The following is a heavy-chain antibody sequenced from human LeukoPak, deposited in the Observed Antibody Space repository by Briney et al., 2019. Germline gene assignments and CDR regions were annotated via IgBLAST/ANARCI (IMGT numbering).Heavy chain of an antibody. V-gene: IGHV4-4*09. CDR2: TYTSGST. CDR3: ARHGTSYYDSSGYLRWFDP. CDR1: GGSISSYY. D-gene: IGHD3-22*01. Sequence: PSETLSLTCTVSGGSISSYYWSWIRRPPGKGLEWIGYTYTSGSTNYNPSLKSRVTISVDTSKNQFSLKLSSVTAADTAVYYCARHGTSYYDSSGYLRWFDPWGQGTLVTVSS. J-gene: IGHJ5*02.